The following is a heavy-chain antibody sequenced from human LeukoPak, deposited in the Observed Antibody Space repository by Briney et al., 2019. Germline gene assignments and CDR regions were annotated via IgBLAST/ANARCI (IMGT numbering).Heavy chain of an antibody. CDR1: GFTFSSYW. D-gene: IGHD2-2*01. J-gene: IGHJ4*02. Sequence: PGGSLRLSCAASGFTFSSYWMSWVRQAPGKGLEWVANIKQDGSEKYYADSVKGRFTISRDNSKNTLYLQMNSLRAEDTAVYYCATDLVVPAAPFDYWGQGTLVTVSS. CDR3: ATDLVVPAAPFDY. CDR2: IKQDGSEK. V-gene: IGHV3-7*01.